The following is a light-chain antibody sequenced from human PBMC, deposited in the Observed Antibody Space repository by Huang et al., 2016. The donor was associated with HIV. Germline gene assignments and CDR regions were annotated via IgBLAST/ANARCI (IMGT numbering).Light chain of an antibody. Sequence: DVEMTQSPRSLRVTLGQPASLSCRSSQSLLYGDGNTYLNWVHQRPGQSPRRLIYKVYNRDSGVPDRFSGSGSGTDFTVKISRVEAEDVGVYYCMQGTHWPQTFGPGTKVEIK. V-gene: IGKV2-30*01. CDR2: KVY. CDR3: MQGTHWPQT. J-gene: IGKJ1*01. CDR1: QSLLYGDGNTY.